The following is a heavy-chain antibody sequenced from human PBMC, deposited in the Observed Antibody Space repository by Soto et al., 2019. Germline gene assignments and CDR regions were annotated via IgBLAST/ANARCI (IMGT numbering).Heavy chain of an antibody. Sequence: GSLRLSCAASGYTFSDYYMSWIRQAPGKGLEWISYIDTSGTKIYYADSVKGRFTITRDNAKNSLYLETNSLRDEDTAVYYCASHYDMWSGYLSPVDYWGQGTPVTVSS. CDR2: IDTSGTKI. CDR1: GYTFSDYY. D-gene: IGHD3-3*01. J-gene: IGHJ4*02. V-gene: IGHV3-11*01. CDR3: ASHYDMWSGYLSPVDY.